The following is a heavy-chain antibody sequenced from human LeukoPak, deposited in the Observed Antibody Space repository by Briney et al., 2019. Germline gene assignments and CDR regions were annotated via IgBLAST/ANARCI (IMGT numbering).Heavy chain of an antibody. CDR1: GFTFSNAW. V-gene: IGHV3-15*01. CDR3: ITRAVAGRGPFDY. J-gene: IGHJ4*02. Sequence: GGSLRLSCAASGFTFSNAWMSWVRQAPGKGLEWVGRIKSKTDGGTTDYAAPVKGRFTISRDDSKNTLYLQMNSLKTEDTAVYYCITRAVAGRGPFDYWGQGTLVTVSS. D-gene: IGHD6-19*01. CDR2: IKSKTDGGTT.